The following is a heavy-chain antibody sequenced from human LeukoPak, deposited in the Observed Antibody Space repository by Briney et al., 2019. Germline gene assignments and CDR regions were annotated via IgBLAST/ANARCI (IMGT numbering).Heavy chain of an antibody. J-gene: IGHJ6*03. Sequence: ESLKISCKGSGYSFTSYWIGWVRQMPGKGLEWMGIIYPGDSDTRYSPSFQGQVTISADKSISTAYLQWSSLKASDTAMYYCVRALWFGELSSYYMDVWGKGTTVTVSS. CDR2: IYPGDSDT. V-gene: IGHV5-51*01. CDR1: GYSFTSYW. CDR3: VRALWFGELSSYYMDV. D-gene: IGHD3-10*01.